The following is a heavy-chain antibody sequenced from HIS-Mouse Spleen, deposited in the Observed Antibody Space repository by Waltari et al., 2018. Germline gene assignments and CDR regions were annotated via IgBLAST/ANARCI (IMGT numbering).Heavy chain of an antibody. Sequence: QLQLQESGPGLVKPSETLSLTCPVSGGSISSSSYYWGWIRQPPGKGLEWIGSIYYSGGTYYNPSLKSRVTISVDTSKNQFSLKLSSVTAADTAVYYCAREIPYSSSWYDWYFDLCGRGTLVTVSS. V-gene: IGHV4-39*07. CDR2: IYYSGGT. CDR1: GGSISSSSYY. CDR3: AREIPYSSSWYDWYFDL. J-gene: IGHJ2*01. D-gene: IGHD6-13*01.